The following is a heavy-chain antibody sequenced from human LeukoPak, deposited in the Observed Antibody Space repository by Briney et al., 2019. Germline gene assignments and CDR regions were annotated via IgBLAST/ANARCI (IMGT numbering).Heavy chain of an antibody. CDR3: ATSRSVKQLVRKGWFDP. D-gene: IGHD6-6*01. CDR2: IYYSGST. V-gene: IGHV4-39*07. Sequence: SETLSLTCTVSGGSISSSSYYWGWIRQPPGKGLEWIGSIYYSGSTYYNPSLKSRVTISVDTSKNQFSLKLSSVTAADTAVYYCATSRSVKQLVRKGWFDPWGQGTLVTVSS. CDR1: GGSISSSSYY. J-gene: IGHJ5*02.